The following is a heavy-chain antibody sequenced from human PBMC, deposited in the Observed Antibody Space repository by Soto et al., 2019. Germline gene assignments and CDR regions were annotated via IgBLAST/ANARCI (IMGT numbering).Heavy chain of an antibody. CDR1: GYTFISYY. Sequence: ASVKVSCKPSGYTFISYYMHWVRQAPGQGLEWMGIINPSCGSTSYAQKFQGRVTMTRDTSTSTVYMELSSLRSEDTAVYYCARDLFPDMSDSSGGMEVWGQGTTVTISS. CDR3: ARDLFPDMSDSSGGMEV. J-gene: IGHJ6*02. V-gene: IGHV1-46*01. CDR2: INPSCGST. D-gene: IGHD6-6*01.